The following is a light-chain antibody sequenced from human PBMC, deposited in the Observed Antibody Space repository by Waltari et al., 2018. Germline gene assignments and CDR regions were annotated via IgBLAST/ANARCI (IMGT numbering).Light chain of an antibody. V-gene: IGLV1-47*01. J-gene: IGLJ3*02. CDR2: RNN. CDR3: AAWDDSLSGWV. CDR1: SSNIGSNY. Sequence: QSVLTQPPSASGTPGQRVTISCSGSSSNIGSNYVYWYQQLPGTAPKLLIYRNNQRPSGVPDRFSGSKSGTSASLAISGLRSEDEAYYYCAAWDDSLSGWVFGGGTKLTVL.